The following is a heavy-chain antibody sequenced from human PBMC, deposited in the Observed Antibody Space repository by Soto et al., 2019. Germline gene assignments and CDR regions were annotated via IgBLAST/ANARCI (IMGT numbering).Heavy chain of an antibody. J-gene: IGHJ4*02. CDR2: TYFGSTRSS. CDR3: ARGARPGWLAFYFDH. D-gene: IGHD6-19*01. CDR1: RDSVSSINSA. V-gene: IGHV6-1*01. Sequence: PSQTLSLTCAISRDSVSSINSAWNWIRQSPSRGLEWLGRTYFGSTRSSDYAPSVKGRINITADPSKNQFSLQLHSVTADDTAVYFCARGARPGWLAFYFDHWGQGTPVTVSS.